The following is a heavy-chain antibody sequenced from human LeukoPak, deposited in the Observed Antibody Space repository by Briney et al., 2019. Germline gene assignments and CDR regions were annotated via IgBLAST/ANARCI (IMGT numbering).Heavy chain of an antibody. D-gene: IGHD6-19*01. CDR3: ARVQGGWYFDY. CDR2: MYASGNT. CDR1: GDSISNFY. Sequence: SETLSLTCTVSGDSISNFYWSWIRQPAGKGLEWIGRMYASGNTNYNPSLKGRVTMSVDTSKNQVSLKLRSVTAADTAVYYYARVQGGWYFDYWGQGTLVTVSS. V-gene: IGHV4-4*07. J-gene: IGHJ4*02.